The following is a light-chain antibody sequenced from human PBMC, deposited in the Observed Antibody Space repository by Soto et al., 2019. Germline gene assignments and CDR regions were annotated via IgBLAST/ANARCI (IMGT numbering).Light chain of an antibody. V-gene: IGKV3-15*01. CDR3: HQYGSAPPA. CDR2: AAS. J-gene: IGKJ1*01. Sequence: EIVMTQSPATLSVSPGERATLSCRASQSVSSNLAWYQQKPGQAPRLLIYAASTRATGIPARFSGSGSGTDFTLTIRRLEPEDFAVYYCHQYGSAPPAFGQVPKVDIK. CDR1: QSVSSN.